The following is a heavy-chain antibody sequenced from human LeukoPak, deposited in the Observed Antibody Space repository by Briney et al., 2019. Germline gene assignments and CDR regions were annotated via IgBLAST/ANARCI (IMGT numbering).Heavy chain of an antibody. J-gene: IGHJ4*02. CDR1: GFPFSSYS. D-gene: IGHD6-19*01. CDR3: AGPAGRLDY. Sequence: RSGGSLRLSCAASGFPFSSYSMNWVRQAPGKGLEWVSHISSSSSSIYYADSVKGRFTMSRDNAKNSLYLQMNSLRAEDTAVYYCAGPAGRLDYWGQGTLVTVSS. V-gene: IGHV3-48*01. CDR2: ISSSSSSI.